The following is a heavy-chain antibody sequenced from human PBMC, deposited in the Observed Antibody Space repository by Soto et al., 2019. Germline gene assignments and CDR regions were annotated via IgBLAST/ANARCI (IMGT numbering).Heavy chain of an antibody. CDR2: INHSGST. J-gene: IGHJ6*02. CDR1: GGSFSGYY. CDR3: ARGLVLAAWEIMGYYYYGMDV. Sequence: SETLSLTCAVYGGSFSGYYWSWIRQPPGKGLEWIGEINHSGSTNYNPSLKSRVTISVDTSKNQFSLKLSSVTAADTAVYYCARGLVLAAWEIMGYYYYGMDVWGQGTTVT. V-gene: IGHV4-34*01. D-gene: IGHD1-26*01.